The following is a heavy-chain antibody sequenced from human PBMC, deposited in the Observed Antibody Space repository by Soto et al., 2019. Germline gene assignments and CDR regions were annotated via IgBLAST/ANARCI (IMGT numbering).Heavy chain of an antibody. CDR2: IIPIFGTA. D-gene: IGHD3-3*01. V-gene: IGHV1-69*13. CDR1: GGTFSSYA. CDR3: ASANFWSGYYRGTVEGYYYYGMDV. J-gene: IGHJ6*02. Sequence: SVKVSCKASGGTFSSYAISWVRQAPGQGLEWMGGIIPIFGTANYAQKFQGRVTITADESTSTAYMELSSLRSEDTAVYYCASANFWSGYYRGTVEGYYYYGMDVWGQGTTVTVSS.